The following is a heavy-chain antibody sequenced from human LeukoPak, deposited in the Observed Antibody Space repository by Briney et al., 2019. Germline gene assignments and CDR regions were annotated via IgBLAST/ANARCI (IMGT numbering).Heavy chain of an antibody. J-gene: IGHJ4*02. CDR1: GGTFSSYA. CDR3: AADRAGSAYCGGDCYSY. CDR2: IIPIFGTA. V-gene: IGHV1-69*05. Sequence: SVRVSCKASGGTFSSYAISWVRQAPGQGLEWMGGIIPIFGTANYAQKIQERVTITRDMSTSTAYMELSSLRSEDTAVYYCAADRAGSAYCGGDCYSYWGQGTLVSVSS. D-gene: IGHD2-21*02.